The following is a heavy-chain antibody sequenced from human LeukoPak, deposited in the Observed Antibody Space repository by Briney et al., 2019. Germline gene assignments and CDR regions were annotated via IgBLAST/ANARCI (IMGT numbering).Heavy chain of an antibody. CDR1: GFPFSSYA. J-gene: IGHJ4*02. CDR3: AVITGSYEDY. Sequence: GGSLRLSCAASGFPFSSYAMLWVRHAPGKGLEYVSAISSNGGSTYYANSVKGRFTISRYNSKNTLYLQMGSLRAEDMAVYYCAVITGSYEDYWGQGTLVTVSS. D-gene: IGHD3-10*01. V-gene: IGHV3-64*01. CDR2: ISSNGGST.